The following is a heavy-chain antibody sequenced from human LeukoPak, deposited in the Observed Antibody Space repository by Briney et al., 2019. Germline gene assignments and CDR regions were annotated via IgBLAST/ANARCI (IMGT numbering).Heavy chain of an antibody. D-gene: IGHD3-22*01. J-gene: IGHJ4*02. CDR2: VTPMFGTA. CDR1: GGTFSSYA. CDR3: VRDGSYYDNSGYYYLY. V-gene: IGHV1-69*13. Sequence: ASVKVSCKASGGTFSSYAISWVRQAPGQGLEWMGGVTPMFGTANYAQKFQGRVTITADESTSTAYMELNSLRSEDTAVYYCVRDGSYYDNSGYYYLYWGQGTLVTVSS.